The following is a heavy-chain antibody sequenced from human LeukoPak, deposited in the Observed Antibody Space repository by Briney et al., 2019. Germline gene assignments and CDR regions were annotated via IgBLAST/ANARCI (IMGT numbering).Heavy chain of an antibody. J-gene: IGHJ4*02. CDR3: TKGSYYDSSGSFYFDY. CDR1: GFTFSSYA. D-gene: IGHD3-22*01. V-gene: IGHV3-23*01. Sequence: QPGGSLRLSCAASGFTFSSYAMSWVRQATGKGLEWVSGIFVRVDNTSYAHSVKGPFTISRDNSKNTLYVQVNSLGTEHTAAYYCTKGSYYDSSGSFYFDYWGQGTLVTVSS. CDR2: IFVRVDNT.